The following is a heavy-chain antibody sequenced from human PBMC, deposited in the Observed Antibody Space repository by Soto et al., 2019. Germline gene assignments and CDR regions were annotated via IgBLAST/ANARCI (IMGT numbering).Heavy chain of an antibody. CDR3: AKDGRGSGSHYNSFGY. J-gene: IGHJ4*02. CDR1: GFTVGNNY. CDR2: IYSTGTT. Sequence: EVQVVESGGGLIQPGGSLKLSCAASGFTVGNNYMSWVGQAPGKGLEWVSLIYSTGTTKYADSVKGRFTVSRDNAKNTLYLQMNSLRAEDTAVYYCAKDGRGSGSHYNSFGYWGQGTLVTVSS. D-gene: IGHD3-10*01. V-gene: IGHV3-53*01.